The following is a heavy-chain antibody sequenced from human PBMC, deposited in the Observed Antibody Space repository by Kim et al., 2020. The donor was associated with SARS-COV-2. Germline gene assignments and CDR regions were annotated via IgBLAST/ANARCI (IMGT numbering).Heavy chain of an antibody. CDR2: ISGDGGST. J-gene: IGHJ3*02. V-gene: IGHV3-43*02. Sequence: GGSLRLSCAASGFTFDDYAMHWVRQAPGKGLEWVSLISGDGGSTYYADSVKGRFTISRDNSKNSLYLQMNSLRTEDTALYYCANVAGRAFDIWGQGTMVTVSS. CDR3: ANVAGRAFDI. CDR1: GFTFDDYA. D-gene: IGHD6-19*01.